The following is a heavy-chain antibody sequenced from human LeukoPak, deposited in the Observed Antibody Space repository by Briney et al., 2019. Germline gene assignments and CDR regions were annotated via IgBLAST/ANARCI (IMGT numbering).Heavy chain of an antibody. CDR1: GFTFSDYC. Sequence: GGSLRLSCAAYGFTFSDYCMNWLRQAPGKVLEWVSYIFSSSIYTNYADSLKGRFTISRDNAENSLFLQMSSLKAEDTAVYYCARAGTGEGALDIWGRGTLVTVSS. V-gene: IGHV3-11*05. CDR2: IFSSSIYT. J-gene: IGHJ3*02. CDR3: ARAGTGEGALDI. D-gene: IGHD7-27*01.